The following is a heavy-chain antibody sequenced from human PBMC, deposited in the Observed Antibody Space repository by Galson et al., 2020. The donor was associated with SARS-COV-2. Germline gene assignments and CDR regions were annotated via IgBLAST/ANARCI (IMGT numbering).Heavy chain of an antibody. J-gene: IGHJ5*02. CDR1: GYTFTGYY. Sequence: GESLKISCKASGYTFTGYYMHWVRQAPGQGLEWMGWINPNSGGTNYAQKFQGWVTMTRDTSISTAYMELSRLRSDDTAVYYCARGSRYNWNANNWFDPWGQGTLVTVSS. D-gene: IGHD1-1*01. CDR3: ARGSRYNWNANNWFDP. V-gene: IGHV1-2*04. CDR2: INPNSGGT.